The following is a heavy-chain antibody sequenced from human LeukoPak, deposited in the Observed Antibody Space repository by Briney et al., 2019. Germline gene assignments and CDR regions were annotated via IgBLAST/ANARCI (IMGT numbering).Heavy chain of an antibody. CDR3: GKNYYYGWGSYYYAFYI. CDR2: ISGSGGST. J-gene: IGHJ3*02. CDR1: GFTFSSYA. V-gene: IGHV3-23*01. Sequence: GGSLRLSCAASGFTFSSYAMSWVRQAPGKGLEWVSAISGSGGSTYYADSVKSRFTISRDNSKNTLYLQMNSLRAEDTAVYYWGKNYYYGWGSYYYAFYIGAKGKMVTASS. D-gene: IGHD3-10*01.